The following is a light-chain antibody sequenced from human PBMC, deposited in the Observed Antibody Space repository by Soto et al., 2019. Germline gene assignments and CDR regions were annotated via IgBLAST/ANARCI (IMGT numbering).Light chain of an antibody. CDR1: TSNIGAPYD. V-gene: IGLV1-40*01. CDR2: GDN. Sequence: QSVLTQPHSVSGAPGQRVSISCTGSTSNIGAPYDVHWYQHLPGTAPKLLIYGDNNRPPGVPDRFSGSKSGTSASLAITRLQAEDEADYYCQSYDISLHNYVFGTGTKVTVL. CDR3: QSYDISLHNYV. J-gene: IGLJ1*01.